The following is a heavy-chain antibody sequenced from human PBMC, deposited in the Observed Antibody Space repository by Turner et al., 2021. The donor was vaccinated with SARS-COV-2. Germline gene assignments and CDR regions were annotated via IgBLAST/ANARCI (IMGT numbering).Heavy chain of an antibody. D-gene: IGHD3-10*01. Sequence: QLQLQESGPGLVKPSETLSLTCTVSGGPICSSNYYWGWIRQPPGKGLEWIGSIYYSGSTYYNPSLKSQVTISVDTSKNQFSLKLSSVTAADTAVYYCARLLNPGSYYYYYYGMDVWGQGTTVTVSS. V-gene: IGHV4-39*01. CDR2: IYYSGST. J-gene: IGHJ6*02. CDR3: ARLLNPGSYYYYYYGMDV. CDR1: GGPICSSNYY.